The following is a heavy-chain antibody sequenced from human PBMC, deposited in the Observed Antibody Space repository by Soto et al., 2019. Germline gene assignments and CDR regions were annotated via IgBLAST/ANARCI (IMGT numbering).Heavy chain of an antibody. CDR2: ITSDGKSK. V-gene: IGHV3-74*01. J-gene: IGHJ5*02. CDR1: GLNFSNHW. CDR3: ARESGDWPLNWFDP. Sequence: GGPLRLSCAASGLNFSNHWMHWVRQRPAEGLVWVSRITSDGKSKAYAESVKGRFAISRDNAKNTLYLQMNGLTAEDTAVYYCARESGDWPLNWFDPWGQGTLVTVSS. D-gene: IGHD2-21*02.